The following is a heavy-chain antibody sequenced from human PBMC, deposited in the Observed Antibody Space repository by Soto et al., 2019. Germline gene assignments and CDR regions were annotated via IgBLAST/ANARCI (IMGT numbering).Heavy chain of an antibody. J-gene: IGHJ4*02. Sequence: EVQLLDSGGGLVQPGGSLRLSCAASGFTFSNYAMTWLRQGPGKGLEWVSGISGSGGRSYYADSVKGRFTISRDNSKSTLYLQMNSLRAEDTALYYCAKAYFVWSSEQPYYFDYWGQGTLVTVSS. CDR2: ISGSGGRS. CDR1: GFTFSNYA. CDR3: AKAYFVWSSEQPYYFDY. V-gene: IGHV3-23*01. D-gene: IGHD3-16*01.